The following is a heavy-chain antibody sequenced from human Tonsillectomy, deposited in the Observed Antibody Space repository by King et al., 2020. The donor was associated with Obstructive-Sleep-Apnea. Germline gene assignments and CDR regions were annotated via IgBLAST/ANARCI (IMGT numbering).Heavy chain of an antibody. CDR1: GYSFTTYW. CDR3: ARHPRYCSSATCQSSYYFDY. D-gene: IGHD2-2*01. V-gene: IGHV5-10-1*03. Sequence: QLVQSGAEVKKPGESLRISCKGSGYSFTTYWISWVRQMPGKGLEWLGRIDPSDSYTNYSPSFQGRVTISADKSISTAYLQWSSLKASDTAMYYCARHPRYCSSATCQSSYYFDYGGQGTLVTVSS. CDR2: IDPSDSYT. J-gene: IGHJ4*02.